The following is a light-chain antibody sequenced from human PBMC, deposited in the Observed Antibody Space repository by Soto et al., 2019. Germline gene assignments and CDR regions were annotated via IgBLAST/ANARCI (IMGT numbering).Light chain of an antibody. CDR3: QQRSNWRGWT. V-gene: IGKV3-11*01. CDR2: DAS. J-gene: IGKJ1*01. CDR1: QSVSSY. Sequence: EIVLIQSPATLSLSPGERATLSCRASQSVSSYLAWYQQKPGQAPRLLIYDASNRATGIPARFSGSGSGTDFTLTISSLEPEDFAVYYCQQRSNWRGWTFGQGTKVEIK.